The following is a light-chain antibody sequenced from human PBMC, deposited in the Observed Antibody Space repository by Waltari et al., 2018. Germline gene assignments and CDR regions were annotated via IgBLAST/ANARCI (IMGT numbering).Light chain of an antibody. CDR2: ADD. CDR3: QSYDYSTWI. J-gene: IGLJ3*02. Sequence: NFVLPQPQSVSESPGKTVTISCTPSSGSFAGNYVQWYQLRPGSAPTTVIYADDQRPSGVPDRFSGSIDRSSNSASLTSSGLKTEDEADYYCQSYDYSTWIFGGGTKLTVL. V-gene: IGLV6-57*03. CDR1: SGSFAGNY.